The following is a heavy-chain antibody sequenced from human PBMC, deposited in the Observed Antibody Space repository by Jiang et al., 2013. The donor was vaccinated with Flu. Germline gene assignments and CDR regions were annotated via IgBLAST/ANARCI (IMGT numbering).Heavy chain of an antibody. CDR1: GGSISSYY. CDR2: IYYSGST. D-gene: IGHD6-13*01. Sequence: SGSGLVKPSETLSLTCTVSGGSISSYYWSWIRQPPGKGLEWIGYIYYSGSTNYNPSLKSRVTISVDTSKNQFSLKLSSVTAADTAVYYCARVDSSSWYYFDYWGQGTLVTVSS. CDR3: ARVDSSSWYYFDY. V-gene: IGHV4-59*01. J-gene: IGHJ4*02.